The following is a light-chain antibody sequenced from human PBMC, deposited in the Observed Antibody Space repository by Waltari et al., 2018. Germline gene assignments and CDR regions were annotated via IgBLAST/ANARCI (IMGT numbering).Light chain of an antibody. CDR3: CSYARSSTFV. CDR1: SSDVGSYTL. J-gene: IGLJ2*01. CDR2: EGS. Sequence: QSALTQPASVSGSPGQSITISCTGTSSDVGSYTLVSWYQQHPGEAPKLMIFEGSKRPSGVSNRFSGSKSGNTASLTISGLQAEDEADYYCCSYARSSTFVFGGGTKLTVL. V-gene: IGLV2-23*03.